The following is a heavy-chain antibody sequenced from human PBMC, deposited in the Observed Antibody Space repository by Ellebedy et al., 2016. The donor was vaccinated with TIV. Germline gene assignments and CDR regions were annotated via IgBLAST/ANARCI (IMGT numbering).Heavy chain of an antibody. V-gene: IGHV3-23*01. Sequence: PGGSLRLSCAASGFTFSSFAMSWVRQAPGKGLEWVSYISGGGGSSYYADSVKGRFSISRDNSKNTLYLQLNSLRADDTAVYYCAKDLGGIYGHDYFDYWGQGTLVTVSS. CDR1: GFTFSSFA. CDR2: ISGGGGSS. D-gene: IGHD1-26*01. J-gene: IGHJ4*02. CDR3: AKDLGGIYGHDYFDY.